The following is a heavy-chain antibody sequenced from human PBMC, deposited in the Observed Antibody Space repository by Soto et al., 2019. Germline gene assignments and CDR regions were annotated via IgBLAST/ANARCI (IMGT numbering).Heavy chain of an antibody. V-gene: IGHV3-7*01. CDR3: VREDWHRFDS. Sequence: EVQLVESGGRLVQPGGSLRLSCAASGFMFSAYWMSWVRQDPGKGREWVATISGGASDKFYVDSVKGRFTISRDDSKNTLYLQMNSLRDEDTAVYYCVREDWHRFDSWGQGTLVTVSS. CDR1: GFMFSAYW. CDR2: ISGGASDK. D-gene: IGHD2-21*01. J-gene: IGHJ4*02.